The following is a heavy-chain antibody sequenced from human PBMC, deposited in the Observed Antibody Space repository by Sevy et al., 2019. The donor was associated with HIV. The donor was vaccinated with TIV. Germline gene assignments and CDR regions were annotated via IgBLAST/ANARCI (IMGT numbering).Heavy chain of an antibody. CDR2: IYPGDSDT. D-gene: IGHD3-22*01. V-gene: IGHV5-51*01. Sequence: GESLKISCKGSGYSFTSYWIGWVRQMPGKGLEWMGIIYPGDSDTRYSPSFQGQVTISADKSISTAYRQWSRRKASDTAMYYCARTYYYDSSGYYGAFDIWGQGTMVTVSS. CDR1: GYSFTSYW. J-gene: IGHJ3*02. CDR3: ARTYYYDSSGYYGAFDI.